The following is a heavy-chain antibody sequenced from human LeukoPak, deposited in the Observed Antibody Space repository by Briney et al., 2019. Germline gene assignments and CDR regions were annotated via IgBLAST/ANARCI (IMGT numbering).Heavy chain of an antibody. CDR3: AAMHDFWSGYYDY. J-gene: IGHJ4*02. V-gene: IGHV4-59*01. D-gene: IGHD3-3*01. Sequence: SETLSLTCTVSGGSISSYYWSWIRQPPGKGLEWIGYIYYSGSTNYNPSLKSRFTISVDTSKNQFSLTLSSVPGADTAVYYCAAMHDFWSGYYDYWGQGTLVTVSS. CDR1: GGSISSYY. CDR2: IYYSGST.